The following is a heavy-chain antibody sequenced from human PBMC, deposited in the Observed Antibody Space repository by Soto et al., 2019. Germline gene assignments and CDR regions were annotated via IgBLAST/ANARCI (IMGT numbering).Heavy chain of an antibody. J-gene: IGHJ4*02. D-gene: IGHD3-22*01. V-gene: IGHV3-30*18. Sequence: GGSLTLSCAASGFTFSSYGMHWVRQAPGKGLEWVAVISYDGSNKYYADSVKGRFTISRDNSKNTLYLQMNSLRAEDTAVYYCAKDRDYYDSSGYYSELDYWGQGTLVTVSS. CDR1: GFTFSSYG. CDR2: ISYDGSNK. CDR3: AKDRDYYDSSGYYSELDY.